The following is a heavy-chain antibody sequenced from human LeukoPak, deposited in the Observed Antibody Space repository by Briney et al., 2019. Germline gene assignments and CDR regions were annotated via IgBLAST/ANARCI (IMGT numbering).Heavy chain of an antibody. CDR1: GYTFTAYW. D-gene: IGHD1-26*01. CDR3: GRHQHSGSYGAFDI. V-gene: IGHV5-51*01. J-gene: IGHJ3*02. Sequence: GESLKISFQGFGYTFTAYWIGWVRPMPGKGLEWVGIIHPGDSDTRYSPSFQGQVTISADKSITTAYLQWSSLKASDTAMYYCGRHQHSGSYGAFDIWGQGTMVTVSS. CDR2: IHPGDSDT.